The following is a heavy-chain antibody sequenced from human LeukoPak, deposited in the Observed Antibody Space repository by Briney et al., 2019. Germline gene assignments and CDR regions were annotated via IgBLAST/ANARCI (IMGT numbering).Heavy chain of an antibody. J-gene: IGHJ3*02. CDR3: ARAASDRDAFDI. V-gene: IGHV3-21*01. CDR1: GFTFGDYA. Sequence: PGGSLRLSCAASGFTFGDYAINWVRQAPGKGLEWVSSISSSSSYIYYADSVKGRFTISRDNAKNSLYLQMNSLRAEDTAVYYCARAASDRDAFDIWGQGTMVTVSS. CDR2: ISSSSSYI.